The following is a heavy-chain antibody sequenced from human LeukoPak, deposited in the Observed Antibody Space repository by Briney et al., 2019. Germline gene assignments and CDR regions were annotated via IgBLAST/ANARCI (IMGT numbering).Heavy chain of an antibody. CDR1: GYTFTGYY. CDR3: ARELIAVAGCFDY. J-gene: IGHJ4*02. Sequence: ASVKVSCKASGYTFTGYYMHWVRQAPGQGLEWMGRINPNSGGTNYAQKFQGRFTMTRDTSISTAYMELSRLRSDDTAVYYCARELIAVAGCFDYWGQGTLVTVSS. V-gene: IGHV1-2*06. D-gene: IGHD6-19*01. CDR2: INPNSGGT.